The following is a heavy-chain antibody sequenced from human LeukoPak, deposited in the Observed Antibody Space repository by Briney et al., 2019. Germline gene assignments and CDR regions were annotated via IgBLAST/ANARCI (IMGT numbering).Heavy chain of an antibody. V-gene: IGHV3-30*18. J-gene: IGHJ4*02. Sequence: QSGRSLRLSCAASGFTFSSYGMHWVRQAPGKGLEWVAVISYDGSNKYYADSVKGRFTISRDNSKNTLDRQMNSLRAEDRAVYSCAKWPLDGYSSGWSYFAYWGKGTLVTVSS. CDR2: ISYDGSNK. CDR1: GFTFSSYG. D-gene: IGHD6-19*01. CDR3: AKWPLDGYSSGWSYFAY.